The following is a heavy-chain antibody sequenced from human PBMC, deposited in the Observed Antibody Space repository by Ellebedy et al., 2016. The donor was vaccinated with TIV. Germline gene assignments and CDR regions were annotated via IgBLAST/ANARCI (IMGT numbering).Heavy chain of an antibody. CDR2: ISRGGGTYT. CDR3: AKEGIPAAMNRMDV. D-gene: IGHD2-2*01. Sequence: GESLKISCAASGFTFSSYSINWVRQAPGKGLEWVSSISRGGGTYTFYSDSVRGRFTISRDNAKNSVYLQMNSLRPEDTAVYYCAKEGIPAAMNRMDVWGQGTTVTVSS. J-gene: IGHJ6*02. CDR1: GFTFSSYS. V-gene: IGHV3-21*06.